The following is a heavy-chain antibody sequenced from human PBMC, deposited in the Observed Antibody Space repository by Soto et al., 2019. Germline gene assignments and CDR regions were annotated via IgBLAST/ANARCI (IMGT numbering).Heavy chain of an antibody. J-gene: IGHJ4*02. V-gene: IGHV3-7*03. Sequence: EVNLVESGGGLVQPGGSLRLSCTGSGFAFRYYDMAWVRQAPGKGLEWVANIRQDGSEYTFADSLKGRFTVSRDNAKDSVYLQINDLSLEDTAVYYCARDEAWNSLIYWGQGNLVTVSS. CDR1: GFAFRYYD. CDR3: ARDEAWNSLIY. CDR2: IRQDGSEY. D-gene: IGHD1-1*01.